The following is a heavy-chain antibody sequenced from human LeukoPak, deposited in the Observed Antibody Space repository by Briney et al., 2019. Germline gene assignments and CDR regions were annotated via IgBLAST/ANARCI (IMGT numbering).Heavy chain of an antibody. CDR2: INPNSGGT. Sequence: ASVKVSCKASGYTFTGYYMHWVRQAPGQGLEWMGWINPNSGGTNYAQKFQGRVTMTRDTSISTAYMELSRLRSDDTAVYYCARDIRVVTPYYYYCYYMDVWGKGTTVTVSS. CDR3: ARDIRVVTPYYYYCYYMDV. CDR1: GYTFTGYY. V-gene: IGHV1-2*02. D-gene: IGHD3-3*01. J-gene: IGHJ6*03.